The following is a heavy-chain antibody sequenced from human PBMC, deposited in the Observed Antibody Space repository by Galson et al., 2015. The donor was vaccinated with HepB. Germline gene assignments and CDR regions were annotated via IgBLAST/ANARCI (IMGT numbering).Heavy chain of an antibody. J-gene: IGHJ6*02. Sequence: SLRLSCAASGFTFSSYAMHWVRQAPCKGLEWVAVISYDGSNKYYADSVKGRFTISRDNSKNTLYLQMNSLRAEDTAVYYCARPRLQYRRVGEPNYYYYYGMDVWGQGTTVTVSS. V-gene: IGHV3-30-3*01. CDR1: GFTFSSYA. D-gene: IGHD4-11*01. CDR2: ISYDGSNK. CDR3: ARPRLQYRRVGEPNYYYYYGMDV.